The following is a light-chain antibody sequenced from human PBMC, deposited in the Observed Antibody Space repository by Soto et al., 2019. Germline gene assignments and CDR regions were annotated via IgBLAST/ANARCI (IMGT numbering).Light chain of an antibody. CDR3: QQLNSYPRT. CDR2: AAS. CDR1: QDITSY. J-gene: IGKJ1*01. Sequence: IQLTQSPSSLSASVGDRVTITCRASQDITSYLAWYQQKPGKAPELLIYAASTLQSGVPSRFSGSGSGTDFTLTISSLQPEDFATYSCQQLNSYPRTFGQGTKVEI. V-gene: IGKV1-9*01.